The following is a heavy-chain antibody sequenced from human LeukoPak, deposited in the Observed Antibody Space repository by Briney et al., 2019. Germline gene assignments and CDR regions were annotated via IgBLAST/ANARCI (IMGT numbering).Heavy chain of an antibody. D-gene: IGHD3-22*01. J-gene: IGHJ4*02. Sequence: GRSLRLSCAASGFTFSSYGMHWVRQAPGKGLEWVAVISYDGSNKYYADSVKGRFTISRDNSKNTLYLQMNSLRAEDTAAYYCAREGSKHHSSGFDYWGQGTLVTVSS. CDR1: GFTFSSYG. CDR2: ISYDGSNK. CDR3: AREGSKHHSSGFDY. V-gene: IGHV3-30*03.